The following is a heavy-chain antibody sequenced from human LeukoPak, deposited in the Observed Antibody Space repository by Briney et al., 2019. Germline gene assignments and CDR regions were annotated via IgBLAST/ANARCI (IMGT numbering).Heavy chain of an antibody. CDR3: ARGLGDYSTDWFRVSGY. Sequence: VASVKVSCKASGYTFTTHDLTWVRQATGQGLEWMGWMNPDSGDTAYAQKFQGRVTMTRDTSINTAYMELSSLGSEDTAIYYCARGLGDYSTDWFRVSGYWGQGTLVTVSS. J-gene: IGHJ4*02. CDR1: GYTFTTHD. CDR2: MNPDSGDT. D-gene: IGHD3-9*01. V-gene: IGHV1-8*01.